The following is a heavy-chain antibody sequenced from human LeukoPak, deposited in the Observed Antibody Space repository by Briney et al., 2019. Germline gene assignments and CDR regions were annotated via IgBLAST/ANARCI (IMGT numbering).Heavy chain of an antibody. CDR1: GYTFTGYY. CDR2: MNPNSGNT. Sequence: ASVKVSCKASGYTFTGYYMHWVRQAPGQGLEWMGWMNPNSGNTGYAQKFQGRVTMTRNTSISTAYMELSSLRSEDTAVYYCARVHAGWPAFDIWGQGTMVTVSS. CDR3: ARVHAGWPAFDI. J-gene: IGHJ3*02. D-gene: IGHD5-24*01. V-gene: IGHV1-8*02.